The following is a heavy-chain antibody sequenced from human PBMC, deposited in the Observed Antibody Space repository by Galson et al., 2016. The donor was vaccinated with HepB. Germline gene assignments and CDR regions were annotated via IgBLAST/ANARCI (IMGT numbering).Heavy chain of an antibody. V-gene: IGHV3-11*04. Sequence: SLRLSCAASGFTFSDYYMSWLRQASGMGPEWVSFISSSSVTRHYSDSVRGRFTISRDNANNALYLEMSNLRAEDTAIYYCARVSYGGYKLFNYYGMDVWGQGTTVTVSS. CDR1: GFTFSDYY. CDR2: ISSSSVTR. D-gene: IGHD4-17*01. J-gene: IGHJ6*02. CDR3: ARVSYGGYKLFNYYGMDV.